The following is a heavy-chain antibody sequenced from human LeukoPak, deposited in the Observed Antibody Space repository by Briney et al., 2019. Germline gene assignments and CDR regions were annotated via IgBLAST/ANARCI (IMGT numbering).Heavy chain of an antibody. D-gene: IGHD3-22*01. Sequence: SQTLSLTCTVSGGSISSGSYYWSWIRQPAGKGLEWIGRIYTSGSTNYNPSLKSRVTISVDTSKNQFSLKLSCVTAADTAVYYCARTLMGIVVVITPDDAFDIWGQGTMVTVSS. CDR3: ARTLMGIVVVITPDDAFDI. V-gene: IGHV4-61*02. J-gene: IGHJ3*02. CDR1: GGSISSGSYY. CDR2: IYTSGST.